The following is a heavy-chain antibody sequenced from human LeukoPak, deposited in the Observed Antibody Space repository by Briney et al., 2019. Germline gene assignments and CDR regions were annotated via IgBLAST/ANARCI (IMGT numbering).Heavy chain of an antibody. V-gene: IGHV3-23*01. CDR2: ISERGGST. CDR1: GISLSNYA. CDR3: AKRGVVIRGLLVIGYHQEAYHYDF. J-gene: IGHJ4*02. D-gene: IGHD3-10*01. Sequence: GGSLRLSCVVSGISLSNYAMTWVRQAPGKGLEWVTYISERGGSTTYADSVKGRFTISRDTSLNTLYLQMNNLRAEDTAVYFCAKRGVVIRGLLVIGYHQEAYHYDFWGQGVLVTVSS.